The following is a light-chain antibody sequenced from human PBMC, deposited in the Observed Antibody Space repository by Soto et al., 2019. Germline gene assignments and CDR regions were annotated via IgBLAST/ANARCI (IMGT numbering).Light chain of an antibody. V-gene: IGKV1-39*01. CDR2: HSS. CDR1: QDISKY. CDR3: QQSYSTPLT. Sequence: DILMTQSPSSLSPSVGDRVTITCQASQDISKYLNWYQQKPGKAPKLLIYHSSNLETGVPSRFSGSGSGTDFTLTISSLQPEDFATYYCQQSYSTPLTFGGGTKVDIK. J-gene: IGKJ4*01.